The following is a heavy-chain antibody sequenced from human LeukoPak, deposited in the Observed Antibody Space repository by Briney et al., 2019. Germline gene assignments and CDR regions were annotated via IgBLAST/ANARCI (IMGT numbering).Heavy chain of an antibody. J-gene: IGHJ1*01. CDR1: GYTLTGLS. Sequence: ASVKVSCKVSGYTLTGLSMQWVRQAPGKGLECIACFDPEDGETIYAQKFQGRVTMTEDTSTDTAYMELSSLRSEDTAVYYCATAAEGVPNYPRLAFQHWGQGTLVTVSS. D-gene: IGHD4/OR15-4a*01. V-gene: IGHV1-24*01. CDR2: FDPEDGET. CDR3: ATAAEGVPNYPRLAFQH.